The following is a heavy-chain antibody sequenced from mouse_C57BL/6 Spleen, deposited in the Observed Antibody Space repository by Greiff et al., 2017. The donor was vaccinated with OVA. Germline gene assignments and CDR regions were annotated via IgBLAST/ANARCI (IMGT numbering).Heavy chain of an antibody. J-gene: IGHJ3*01. Sequence: QVQLQQSGAELVRPGASVKLSCKASGYTFTDYYINWVKQRPGQGLEWIARIYPGSGNTYYNEKFKGKATLTAEKSSSTAYMQLSSLTSEDSAVYFCAREGLYSNYEAWFAYWGQGTLVTVSA. CDR3: AREGLYSNYEAWFAY. CDR1: GYTFTDYY. D-gene: IGHD2-5*01. CDR2: IYPGSGNT. V-gene: IGHV1-76*01.